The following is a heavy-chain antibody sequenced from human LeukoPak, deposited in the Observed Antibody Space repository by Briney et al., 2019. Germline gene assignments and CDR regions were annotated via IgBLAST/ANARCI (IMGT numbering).Heavy chain of an antibody. CDR3: ARAGNYYDSSGTYGMDV. J-gene: IGHJ6*02. V-gene: IGHV4-30-2*01. D-gene: IGHD3-22*01. CDR1: GGSISSGGYS. Sequence: SQTLSLTCAVSGGSISSGGYSWSWIRQPPGKGLEWIGYIYHSGSTYYNPSLKSRVTISVDTSKNQFSLKLSSVTAADTAVYYCARAGNYYDSSGTYGMDVWGQGTTVAVSS. CDR2: IYHSGST.